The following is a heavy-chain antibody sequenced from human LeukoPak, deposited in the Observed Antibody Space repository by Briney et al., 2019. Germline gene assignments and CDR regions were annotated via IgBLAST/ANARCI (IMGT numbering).Heavy chain of an antibody. D-gene: IGHD2-15*01. V-gene: IGHV1-18*01. CDR3: AREVAANRFDY. CDR1: GYTFTSYG. J-gene: IGHJ4*02. Sequence: ASVKVSCKASGYTFTSYGISWVRQAPGQGLEWMGWISAYNGNTNYAQKLQGRVTMTTDTSTSTAYMELSRLRSDDTAVYYCAREVAANRFDYWGQGTLVTVSS. CDR2: ISAYNGNT.